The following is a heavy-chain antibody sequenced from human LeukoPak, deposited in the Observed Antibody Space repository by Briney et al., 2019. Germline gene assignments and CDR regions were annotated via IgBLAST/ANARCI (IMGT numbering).Heavy chain of an antibody. J-gene: IGHJ4*02. V-gene: IGHV1-3*01. D-gene: IGHD3-9*01. CDR1: GYTFTSYA. CDR2: INAGNGNT. CDR3: ARVGGSYDILTGYYPEDYFDY. Sequence: ASVKVSCKASGYTFTSYAMHWVRQAPGQRLEWMGWINAGNGNTKSSQKFQGRVTITRDTSASTAYMELSSLRSEDTAVYYCARVGGSYDILTGYYPEDYFDYWGQGTLVTVSS.